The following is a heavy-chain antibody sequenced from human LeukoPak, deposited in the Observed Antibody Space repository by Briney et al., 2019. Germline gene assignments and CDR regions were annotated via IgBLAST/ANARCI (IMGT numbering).Heavy chain of an antibody. V-gene: IGHV5-51*01. Sequence: GESLKISCKGSGYSFTSYWIGWVRQMPGKGLEWMGIIYPGDSDTRYSPSFQGQVTMSADKSITTAYLQWSSLKASDTAMYYCASGGYTSDWYRDYWGQGTLVTVSS. CDR1: GYSFTSYW. CDR2: IYPGDSDT. CDR3: ASGGYTSDWYRDY. J-gene: IGHJ4*02. D-gene: IGHD6-19*01.